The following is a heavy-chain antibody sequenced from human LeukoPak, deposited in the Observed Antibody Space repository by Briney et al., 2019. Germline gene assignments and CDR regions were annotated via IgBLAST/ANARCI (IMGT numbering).Heavy chain of an antibody. CDR3: ASGGSLQLWTYTLDY. D-gene: IGHD5-18*01. J-gene: IGHJ4*02. Sequence: SVKVSCKASGGTFSSYAISWVRQAPGQGLEWMGGVIPIFGTANYAQKFQGRVTITADESTSTAYMELSSLRSEDTAVYYCASGGSLQLWTYTLDYWGQGTLVTVSS. V-gene: IGHV1-69*13. CDR2: VIPIFGTA. CDR1: GGTFSSYA.